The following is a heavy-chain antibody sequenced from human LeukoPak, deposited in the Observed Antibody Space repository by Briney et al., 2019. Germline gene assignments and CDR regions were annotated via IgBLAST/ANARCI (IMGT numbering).Heavy chain of an antibody. CDR1: GYTFTSYY. V-gene: IGHV1-46*01. J-gene: IGHJ6*03. CDR3: AKVGGYDFYYYYYMDV. CDR2: INPSGGST. Sequence: ASVKVSCKASGYTFTSYYMHWVRQAPGQGLEWMGIINPSGGSTSYAQKFQGRVTMTRDMSTSTVYMELNSLRAEDTAVYYCAKVGGYDFYYYYYMDVWGKGTTVTISS. D-gene: IGHD5-12*01.